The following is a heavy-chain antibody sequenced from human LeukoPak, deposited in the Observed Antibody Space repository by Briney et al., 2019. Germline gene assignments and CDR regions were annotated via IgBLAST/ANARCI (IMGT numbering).Heavy chain of an antibody. CDR3: TRGAMAPDY. V-gene: IGHV3-49*03. D-gene: IGHD5-18*01. CDR1: GFTFSSYT. CDR2: IRSKTHGATT. J-gene: IGHJ4*02. Sequence: PGGSLRLSCAASGFTFSSYTMSWFRQAPRKGLGWVGFIRSKTHGATTEYAASVKGRFTISRDDSKSSVYLQMNSLKSEDTAVYYCTRGAMAPDYWGQGTLVTVSS.